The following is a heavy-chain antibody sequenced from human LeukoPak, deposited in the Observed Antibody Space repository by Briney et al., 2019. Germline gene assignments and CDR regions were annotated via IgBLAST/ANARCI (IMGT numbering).Heavy chain of an antibody. V-gene: IGHV4-39*01. CDR3: ARAVAGDYYFDY. Sequence: SETLSLTCTVSGGSISSSSYYWGWIRQPPGKGLEWIGSIYYSGSTYYNPSLKSRVTISVDTSNNQFSLKLSSVTAADTAVYYCARAVAGDYYFDYWGQGTLVTVSS. CDR1: GGSISSSSYY. D-gene: IGHD6-19*01. CDR2: IYYSGST. J-gene: IGHJ4*02.